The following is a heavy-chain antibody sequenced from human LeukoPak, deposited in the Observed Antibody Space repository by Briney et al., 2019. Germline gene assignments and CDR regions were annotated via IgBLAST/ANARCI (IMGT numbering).Heavy chain of an antibody. CDR3: ARGPHCSSTSCYGNWFDP. V-gene: IGHV1-8*01. J-gene: IGHJ5*02. CDR1: GYTFTSYD. Sequence: ASVKVSCKASGYTFTSYDINWVRQATGQGLEWVGWMNPNSGNTGYAQKFQGRVTMTRNTSISTAYMELSSLRSEDAAVYYCARGPHCSSTSCYGNWFDPWGQGTLVTVSS. CDR2: MNPNSGNT. D-gene: IGHD2-2*01.